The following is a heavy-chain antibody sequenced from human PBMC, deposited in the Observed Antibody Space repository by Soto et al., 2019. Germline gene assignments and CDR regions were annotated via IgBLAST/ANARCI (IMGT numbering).Heavy chain of an antibody. D-gene: IGHD6-19*01. Sequence: GGSLRLSCAASGFTVSSNYMSWVRQAPGKGLEWVSVIYSGGSTYYADSVKGRFTISRDNSKNTLYLQMNSLRAEDTAVYYCARDRLLDPTDPYSSGWYRHFDYWGQGTLVTVSS. CDR3: ARDRLLDPTDPYSSGWYRHFDY. J-gene: IGHJ4*02. CDR2: IYSGGST. CDR1: GFTVSSNY. V-gene: IGHV3-66*01.